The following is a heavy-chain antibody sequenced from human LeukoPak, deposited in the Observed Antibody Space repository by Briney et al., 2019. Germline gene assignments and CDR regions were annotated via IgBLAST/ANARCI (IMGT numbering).Heavy chain of an antibody. Sequence: SETLSLTCAVYGGSFSGYYWSWIRQPPGKGLEWIGEINHSGSTNYNPSLKSRVTISVDTSKNQFSLKLSSVTAADTAVYYCASLSGYSSSWYENWFDPWGQGTLVTVSS. D-gene: IGHD6-13*01. V-gene: IGHV4-34*01. CDR2: INHSGST. CDR1: GGSFSGYY. J-gene: IGHJ5*02. CDR3: ASLSGYSSSWYENWFDP.